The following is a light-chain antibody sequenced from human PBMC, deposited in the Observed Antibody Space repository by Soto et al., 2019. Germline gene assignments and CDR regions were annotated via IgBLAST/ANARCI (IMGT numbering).Light chain of an antibody. CDR2: AAS. CDR3: LQHNSHPFT. CDR1: RGISKH. J-gene: IGKJ3*01. Sequence: DLEMTQSPSAMSASVGDRVTITCRASRGISKHLAWYQQKPGKVPKRLTFAASTLESGVPSRFSGSGSGTEFTLTISSLQPEDFATYYCLQHNSHPFTFGPGTKVDIK. V-gene: IGKV1-17*03.